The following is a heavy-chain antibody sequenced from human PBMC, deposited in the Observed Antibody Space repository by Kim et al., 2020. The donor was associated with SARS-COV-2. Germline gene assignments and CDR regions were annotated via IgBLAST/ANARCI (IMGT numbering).Heavy chain of an antibody. Sequence: SVKVSCKASGGTFSSYAISWVRQAPGQGLEWMGRIIPILGIANYAQKFQGRVTITADKSTSTAYMELSSLRSEDTAVYYCARVDGAAAGTYYYYGMDVWGQGTTVTVSS. CDR1: GGTFSSYA. J-gene: IGHJ6*02. CDR2: IIPILGIA. CDR3: ARVDGAAAGTYYYYGMDV. V-gene: IGHV1-69*04. D-gene: IGHD6-13*01.